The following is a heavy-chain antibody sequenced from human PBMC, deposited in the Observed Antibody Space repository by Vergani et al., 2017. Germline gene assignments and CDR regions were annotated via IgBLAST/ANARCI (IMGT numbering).Heavy chain of an antibody. V-gene: IGHV4-34*01. Sequence: QVQLQQWGAGLLKPSETLSLTCAVYGGSFSGYYWSWIRQPPGKGLEWIGEINHSGSTNYNPSLKSRVTISVDTSKNQFSLKLSSVTAADTAVYYCAHSGPKVATPSFDHWGQGILVTVSS. D-gene: IGHD4-23*01. CDR1: GGSFSGYY. CDR2: INHSGST. J-gene: IGHJ4*02. CDR3: AHSGPKVATPSFDH.